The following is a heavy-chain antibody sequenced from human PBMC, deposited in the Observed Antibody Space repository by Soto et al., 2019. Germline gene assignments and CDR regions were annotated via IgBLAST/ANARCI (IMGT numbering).Heavy chain of an antibody. Sequence: PGGSLRLSCAASGFTFSSYAMSWVRQAPGKGLEWVSAISGSGGSTYYADSVKGRFTISRDNSKNTLYLQMNSLRAEDTAVYYCATTAMDKYYYYYYGMDVWGQGTTVTVS. V-gene: IGHV3-23*01. CDR3: ATTAMDKYYYYYYGMDV. CDR1: GFTFSSYA. J-gene: IGHJ6*02. CDR2: ISGSGGST. D-gene: IGHD5-18*01.